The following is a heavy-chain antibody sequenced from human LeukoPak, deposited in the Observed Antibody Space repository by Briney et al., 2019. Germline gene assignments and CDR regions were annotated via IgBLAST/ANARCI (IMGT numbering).Heavy chain of an antibody. CDR2: IIPIFGTA. CDR1: GYTFTSYD. V-gene: IGHV1-69*13. D-gene: IGHD3-10*01. CDR3: ARVAITYYYGSGEQDDAFDI. J-gene: IGHJ3*02. Sequence: SVKVSCKASGYTFTSYDINWVRQATGQGLEWMGGIIPIFGTANYAQKFQGRVTITADESTSTAYMELSSLRSEDTAVYYCARVAITYYYGSGEQDDAFDIWGQGTMVTVSS.